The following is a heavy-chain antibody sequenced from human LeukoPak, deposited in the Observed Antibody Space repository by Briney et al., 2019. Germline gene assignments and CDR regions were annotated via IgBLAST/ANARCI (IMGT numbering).Heavy chain of an antibody. Sequence: PGGSLRLSCAASGFTFSSYGMHWVRQAQGNGLEWVAFIRYDGSNKYYADSVKGRFTISRDNSKNTLYLQMNSLRAEDTAVYYCAKESAGRSYPYYFDYWGQGTLVTVSS. V-gene: IGHV3-30*02. CDR2: IRYDGSNK. D-gene: IGHD3-16*01. J-gene: IGHJ4*02. CDR3: AKESAGRSYPYYFDY. CDR1: GFTFSSYG.